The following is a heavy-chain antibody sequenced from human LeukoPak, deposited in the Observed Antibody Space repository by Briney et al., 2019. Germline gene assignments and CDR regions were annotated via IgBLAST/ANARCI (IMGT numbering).Heavy chain of an antibody. CDR2: IYHSGST. J-gene: IGHJ5*02. D-gene: IGHD2-2*01. CDR3: ARDLLYCSSTSCHNNWFDP. V-gene: IGHV4-38-2*02. Sequence: KPSETLSLTCAVSGYSISSGYYWGWIRQPPGKGLEWIGSIYHSGSTYYNPSLKSRVTISVDTSKNQFSLKLSSVTAADTAVYYCARDLLYCSSTSCHNNWFDPWGQGTLVTVSS. CDR1: GYSISSGYY.